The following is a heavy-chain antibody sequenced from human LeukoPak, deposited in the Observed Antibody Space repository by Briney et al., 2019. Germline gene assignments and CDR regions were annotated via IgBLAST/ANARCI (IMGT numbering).Heavy chain of an antibody. CDR1: GFTFSSYW. Sequence: PGGSLRLSCAASGFTFSSYWMSWVRQAPGQGLEWMGWISAYNGNTNYAQKLQGRVTMTTDTSTSTAYMELRSLRSDDTALYYCARGGSGPRAFDIWGQGTMVTVSS. CDR2: ISAYNGNT. J-gene: IGHJ3*02. D-gene: IGHD3-16*01. V-gene: IGHV1-18*01. CDR3: ARGGSGPRAFDI.